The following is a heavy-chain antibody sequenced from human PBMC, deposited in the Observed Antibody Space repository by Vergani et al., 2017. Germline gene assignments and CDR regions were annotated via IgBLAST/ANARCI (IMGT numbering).Heavy chain of an antibody. CDR2: LSTTGGA. D-gene: IGHD6-13*01. CDR3: AGDTHSWQRADR. Sequence: QAQLQESGPGLVKPSETLSLTCHVFGVSVTDYNCNWIRQAPGKGLEWIGSLSTTGGATHAGHNPSLKSRVSISVDTSKSQFSLRLTAVTAAASAIYYCAGDTHSWQRADRWGQGLLVSVSS. CDR1: GVSVTDYN. J-gene: IGHJ5*02. V-gene: IGHV4-59*02.